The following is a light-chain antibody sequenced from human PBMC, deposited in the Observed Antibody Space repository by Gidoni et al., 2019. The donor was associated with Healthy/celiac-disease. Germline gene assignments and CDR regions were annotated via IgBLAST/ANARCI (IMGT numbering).Light chain of an antibody. Sequence: DIQMTQSPSTLSASVGDRVTITCRASQSISSWLAWYQKKPGKAPKLLIYKASSLERGVPSRFSGSGSGTEFTLTISSLQPDDFATYYCQQYNSYSQWTFGQGTKVEIK. CDR1: QSISSW. J-gene: IGKJ1*01. CDR3: QQYNSYSQWT. CDR2: KAS. V-gene: IGKV1-5*03.